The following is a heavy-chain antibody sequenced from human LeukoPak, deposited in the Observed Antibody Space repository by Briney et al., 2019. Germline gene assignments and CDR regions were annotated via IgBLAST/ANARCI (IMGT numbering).Heavy chain of an antibody. CDR2: IIPILGIA. V-gene: IGHV1-69*04. J-gene: IGHJ4*02. D-gene: IGHD4-23*01. CDR3: ATSNSGSPYFDY. Sequence: GASVKVSCKASGGTFSSYAISWVRQAPGQGLEWMGRIIPILGIANYAQKFQGRVTITADKSTSTAYMELSSLRSEDTAVYYCATSNSGSPYFDYWGQGTLVTVSS. CDR1: GGTFSSYA.